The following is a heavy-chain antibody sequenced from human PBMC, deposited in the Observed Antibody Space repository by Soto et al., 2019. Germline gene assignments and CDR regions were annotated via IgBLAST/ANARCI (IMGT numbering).Heavy chain of an antibody. V-gene: IGHV4-4*02. CDR1: GGSISSSNW. D-gene: IGHD3-9*01. CDR2: TYHSGIP. J-gene: IGHJ6*02. Sequence: PSETLSLTCTVSGGSISSSNWWTWVRQAPGKGLEWIGETYHSGIPYYNPSVKSRVSISVDTSKNQFSLKLSSVTAADTAVYYCARHHYVYDILTGDGYYYGMDVWGQGTTVTVSS. CDR3: ARHHYVYDILTGDGYYYGMDV.